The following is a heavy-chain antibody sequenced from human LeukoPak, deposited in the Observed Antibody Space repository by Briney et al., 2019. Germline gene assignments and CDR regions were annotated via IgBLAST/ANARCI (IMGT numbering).Heavy chain of an antibody. Sequence: SETLSLTCAVYGGSFSGYYWSWIRQPPGKGLEWIGEINHGGSTNYNPSLKSRVTISVDTSKNQFSLKLSSVTAADTAVYYCATLSGSYLYYYYMDVWGKGTTVTVSS. CDR3: ATLSGSYLYYYYMDV. J-gene: IGHJ6*03. CDR2: INHGGST. CDR1: GGSFSGYY. V-gene: IGHV4-34*01. D-gene: IGHD1-26*01.